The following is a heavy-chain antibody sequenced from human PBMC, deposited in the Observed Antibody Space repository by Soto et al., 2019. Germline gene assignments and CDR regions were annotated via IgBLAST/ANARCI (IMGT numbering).Heavy chain of an antibody. J-gene: IGHJ5*02. CDR1: GYSISSGYF. V-gene: IGHV4-38-2*01. D-gene: IGHD2-15*01. CDR2: IYHSGST. CDR3: ARVRYWSGGSCYSAINWFDP. Sequence: PSETMSLPCAVSGYSISSGYFWCWIQQPPGKGLEWIGSIYHSGSTYYNPSLRSRVTISVDTSKNQISLKLSSVTAADTAVYYWARVRYWSGGSCYSAINWFDPWGQGTRVTVS.